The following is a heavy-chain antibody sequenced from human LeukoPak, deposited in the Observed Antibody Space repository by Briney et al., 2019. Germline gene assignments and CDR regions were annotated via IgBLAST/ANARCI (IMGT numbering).Heavy chain of an antibody. CDR3: ARGATTFDAFDI. J-gene: IGHJ3*02. Sequence: ASVKVSCKASGYTFTSYGISWVRQAPGQGLEWMGWISAYNGNTNYAQKLQGRVTMTTDTSTSTAYMELSSLRSEDTAVYYCARGATTFDAFDIWGQGTMVTVSS. V-gene: IGHV1-18*01. CDR2: ISAYNGNT. CDR1: GYTFTSYG. D-gene: IGHD4-17*01.